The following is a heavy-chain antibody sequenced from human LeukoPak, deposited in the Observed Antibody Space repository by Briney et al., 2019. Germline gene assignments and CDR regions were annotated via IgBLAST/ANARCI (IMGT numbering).Heavy chain of an antibody. CDR3: ARHHYYGSGSYYNPPIPDY. CDR2: IYYSGST. D-gene: IGHD3-10*01. J-gene: IGHJ4*02. CDR1: GGSISSYY. Sequence: SETLSLTCTVSGGSISSYYWGWIRQPPGKGLEWIGSIYYSGSTYYNPSLKSRVTISVDTSKNQFSLKLSSVTAADTAVYYCARHHYYGSGSYYNPPIPDYWGQGTLVTVSS. V-gene: IGHV4-39*01.